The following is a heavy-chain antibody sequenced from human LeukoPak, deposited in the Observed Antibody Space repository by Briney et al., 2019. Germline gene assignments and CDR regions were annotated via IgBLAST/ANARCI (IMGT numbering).Heavy chain of an antibody. CDR3: ARDYDSSEFDY. J-gene: IGHJ4*02. Sequence: ASVKVSCKASGYTFTSYGISWVRQAPGQGLEWMGWINPNSGGTNYAQKFQGRVTMTRDTSISTAYMELSRLRSDDTAVYYCARDYDSSEFDYWGQGTLVTVSS. D-gene: IGHD3-22*01. CDR1: GYTFTSYG. V-gene: IGHV1-2*02. CDR2: INPNSGGT.